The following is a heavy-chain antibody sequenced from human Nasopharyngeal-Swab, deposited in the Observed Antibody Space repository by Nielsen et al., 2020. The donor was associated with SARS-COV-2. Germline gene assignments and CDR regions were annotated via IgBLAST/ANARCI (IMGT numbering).Heavy chain of an antibody. CDR1: GFTFSSSA. J-gene: IGHJ6*03. D-gene: IGHD3-22*01. CDR2: ISGSGGST. V-gene: IGHV3-23*01. CDR3: AKDEPYYDSSGYNYYYYYYMDV. Sequence: VGSLRLSCAASGFTFSSSAMSWVRQAPGKGLEWVSAISGSGGSTYYADSVKGRFTISRDNSKNTLYLQMNSLRAEDTAVYYCAKDEPYYDSSGYNYYYYYYMDVWGKGTTVTVSS.